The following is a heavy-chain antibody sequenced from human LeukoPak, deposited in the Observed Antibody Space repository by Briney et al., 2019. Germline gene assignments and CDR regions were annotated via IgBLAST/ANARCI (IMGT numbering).Heavy chain of an antibody. D-gene: IGHD6-13*01. CDR2: IYYSGST. V-gene: IGHV4-39*01. Sequence: SETLSLTCTVPGGSISSSSYYWGWIRQPPGKGLEWIGSIYYSGSTYYNPSLKSRVTISVDTSKNQFSLKLSSVTAADTAVYYCARSSSWINWFDPWGQGTPVTVSS. J-gene: IGHJ5*02. CDR1: GGSISSSSYY. CDR3: ARSSSWINWFDP.